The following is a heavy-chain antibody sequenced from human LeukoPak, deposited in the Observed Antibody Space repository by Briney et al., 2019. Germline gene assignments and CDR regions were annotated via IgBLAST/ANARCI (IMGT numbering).Heavy chain of an antibody. J-gene: IGHJ4*02. CDR3: ASTQNKRGYSYIDY. CDR1: GFTFSSYS. V-gene: IGHV3-21*01. CDR2: ISSSSSYI. D-gene: IGHD5-18*01. Sequence: GGSLRLSCAASGFTFSSYSMNWVRQAPGKGLEWVSSISSSSSYIYYADSVKGRFTISRDNAKNSLYLQMNSLRAEDTAVYYCASTQNKRGYSYIDYWGQGTLVTVSS.